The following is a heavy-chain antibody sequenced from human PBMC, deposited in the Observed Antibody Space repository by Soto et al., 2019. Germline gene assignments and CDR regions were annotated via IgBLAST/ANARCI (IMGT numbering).Heavy chain of an antibody. V-gene: IGHV3-30*04. CDR1: GLTFSHFA. CDR2: ISYDGSNK. Sequence: QVQLVESGGGVVQPGRSLRLSCAASGLTFSHFAMHWVRQAPGKGLERAAVISYDGSNKFYADSVKGRFTVSRDNTKDTLYLQMDSMRAEDTAVYYCATDADYGGNSRGGFDFWGQGSLVTVSS. D-gene: IGHD4-17*01. CDR3: ATDADYGGNSRGGFDF. J-gene: IGHJ5*01.